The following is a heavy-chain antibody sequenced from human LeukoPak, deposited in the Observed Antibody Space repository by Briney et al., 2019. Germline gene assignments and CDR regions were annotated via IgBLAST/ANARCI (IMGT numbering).Heavy chain of an antibody. CDR3: VRDRGEWSYSHDY. Sequence: KPSETLSLTCTVSDGSITNYDWSWVRQPPGKGPEFIGYIHYSGSTNYNPSLKSRVTISVDTSKNQFSLRLSSVTAADTAVYYCVRDRGEWSYSHDYWGREPWSPSP. V-gene: IGHV4-59*12. CDR2: IHYSGST. D-gene: IGHD3-10*01. CDR1: DGSITNYD. J-gene: IGHJ4*02.